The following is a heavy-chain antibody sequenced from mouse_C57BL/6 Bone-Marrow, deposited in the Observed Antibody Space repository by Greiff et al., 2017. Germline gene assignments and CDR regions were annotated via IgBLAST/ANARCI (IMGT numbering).Heavy chain of an antibody. D-gene: IGHD2-2*01. J-gene: IGHJ3*01. CDR2: IRNKANGYTT. CDR1: GFTFTDYY. Sequence: EVQRVESGGGLVQPGGSLSLSCAASGFTFTDYYMSWVRQPPGKALEWLGFIRNKANGYTTEYSASVKGRFTISRDNSQNILYLQMNALRAEDSATYYCARYCGYDGFAYWGQGTLVTVSA. V-gene: IGHV7-3*01. CDR3: ARYCGYDGFAY.